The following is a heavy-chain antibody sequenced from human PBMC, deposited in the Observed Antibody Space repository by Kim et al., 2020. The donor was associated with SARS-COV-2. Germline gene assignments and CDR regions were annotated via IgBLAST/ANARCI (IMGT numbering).Heavy chain of an antibody. CDR3: AKASLVDYRGLDV. V-gene: IGHV3-9*01. Sequence: GYGDAVMSRFTITRENAKNSLYLQMNSLRAEDTACYYCAKASLVDYRGLDVWGQGTTVIVSS. J-gene: IGHJ6*02. D-gene: IGHD3-10*01.